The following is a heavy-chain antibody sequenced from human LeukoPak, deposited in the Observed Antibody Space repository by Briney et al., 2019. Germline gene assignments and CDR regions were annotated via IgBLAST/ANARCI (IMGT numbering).Heavy chain of an antibody. CDR1: GFIFDDYA. CDR3: AKDIRSSGTYSAFDI. Sequence: GRSLRLSCAASGFIFDDYAMHWVRQAPGKGLEWVSGLRWDSANIAYADSVKGRFTISRDNAKNSLFLQMNSLRAEDTALYYCAKDIRSSGTYSAFDIWGQGTMVTVSS. V-gene: IGHV3-9*01. J-gene: IGHJ3*02. CDR2: LRWDSANI. D-gene: IGHD1-26*01.